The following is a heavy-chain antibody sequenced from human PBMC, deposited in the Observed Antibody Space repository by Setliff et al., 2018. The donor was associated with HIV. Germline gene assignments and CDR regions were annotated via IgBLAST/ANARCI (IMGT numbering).Heavy chain of an antibody. CDR2: IYYNGSA. J-gene: IGHJ6*03. V-gene: IGHV4-39*01. CDR1: GDSINSTSYY. D-gene: IGHD3-3*01. Sequence: SETLSLTCTVSGDSINSTSYYWGWIRQPPGKGLEWIGNIYYNGSAYYSPSLKSRVTMSVDTSKNQFSLKLSSVTAADTSVYYCARAYYDFWSGKKRDDYYYYYMDVWGKGTTVTVS. CDR3: ARAYYDFWSGKKRDDYYYYYMDV.